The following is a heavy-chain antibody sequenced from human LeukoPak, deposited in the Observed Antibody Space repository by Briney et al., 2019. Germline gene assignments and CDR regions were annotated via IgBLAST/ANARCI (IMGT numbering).Heavy chain of an antibody. V-gene: IGHV3-23*01. CDR1: GLTFSSYA. Sequence: GGSLRLSCAASGLTFSSYAMSWVRQAPGKGLEWVSAISGSGGSTYYADSVKGRFTISRDNSKNSLYLQMNSLRAEDTAVYYCARDLRALRLSIAVPDYWGQGTLVTVSS. CDR2: ISGSGGST. D-gene: IGHD6-19*01. CDR3: ARDLRALRLSIAVPDY. J-gene: IGHJ4*02.